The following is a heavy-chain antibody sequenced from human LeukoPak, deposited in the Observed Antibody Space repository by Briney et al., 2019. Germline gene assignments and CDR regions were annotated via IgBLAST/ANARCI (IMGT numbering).Heavy chain of an antibody. CDR3: ARGSSYGFSMGY. V-gene: IGHV1-69*13. CDR1: GGTFISYA. CDR2: IIPILGTA. Sequence: ASVKVSCKASGGTFISYAISWVRQAPGQGLEWMGGIIPILGTANYAQKFQGRVTITADESTSTAYMELSSLRSDDTAVYYCARGSSYGFSMGYWGQGTLVTVSS. D-gene: IGHD5-18*01. J-gene: IGHJ4*02.